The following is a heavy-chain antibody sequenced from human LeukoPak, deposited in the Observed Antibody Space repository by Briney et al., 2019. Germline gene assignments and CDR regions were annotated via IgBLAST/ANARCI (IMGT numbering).Heavy chain of an antibody. CDR3: TTAYYDSSGYYNDY. CDR2: IKNKTDGGTT. J-gene: IGHJ4*02. CDR1: GFTFSNAW. Sequence: GGSLRLSRAASGFTFSNAWMSWVRQAPGKGLEWVGRIKNKTDGGTTDYAAPVKGRFTISRDDSKNTLYLQMNSLKTEDTAVYYCTTAYYDSSGYYNDYWGQGTLVTVSS. D-gene: IGHD3-22*01. V-gene: IGHV3-15*01.